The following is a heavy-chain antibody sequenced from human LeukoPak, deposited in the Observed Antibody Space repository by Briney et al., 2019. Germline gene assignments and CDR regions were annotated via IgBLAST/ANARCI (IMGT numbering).Heavy chain of an antibody. J-gene: IGHJ5*02. D-gene: IGHD1-26*01. V-gene: IGHV1-69*02. Sequence: WASVKVSCKASGGTFSSYTISWVRQAPGQGLEWMGRIIPILGIANYAQKFQGRVTITADKSTSTAYMELSSLRSEDTAVYYCARGRRGPTSRASLPDWFDPWGQGTLVTVSS. CDR3: ARGRRGPTSRASLPDWFDP. CDR1: GGTFSSYT. CDR2: IIPILGIA.